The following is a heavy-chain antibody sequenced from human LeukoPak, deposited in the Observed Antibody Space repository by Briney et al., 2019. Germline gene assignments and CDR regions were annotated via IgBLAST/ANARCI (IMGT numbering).Heavy chain of an antibody. CDR2: INYSGGST. CDR1: GFTFSSYA. V-gene: IGHV3-23*01. Sequence: GGSLRLSCAASGFTFSSYAMRWVRQAPGKGLEWVSAINYSGGSTYYADSVKGRFTIYRDNTKNTLYLQMNNLRAEDTAVCYCAKDWRTGSHHPNNWVDPWGQGTLVTVSS. J-gene: IGHJ5*02. CDR3: AKDWRTGSHHPNNWVDP. D-gene: IGHD1-26*01.